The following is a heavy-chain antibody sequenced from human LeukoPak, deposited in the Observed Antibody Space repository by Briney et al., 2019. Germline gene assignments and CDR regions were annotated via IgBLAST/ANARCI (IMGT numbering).Heavy chain of an antibody. CDR2: VNNDGSTT. Sequence: GGSLRLSCAASGFTFSSYWMHWVSQAPGKGLVWVSRVNNDGSTTNYADSVKGRFTISRDNTKNTLYLQMNSLRAEDTAVYFCLAAAGTIGWGQGTLVTVSS. D-gene: IGHD6-13*01. CDR1: GFTFSSYW. J-gene: IGHJ4*02. CDR3: LAAAGTIG. V-gene: IGHV3-74*01.